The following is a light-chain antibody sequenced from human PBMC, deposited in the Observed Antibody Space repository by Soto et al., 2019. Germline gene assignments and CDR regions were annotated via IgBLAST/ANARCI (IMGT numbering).Light chain of an antibody. CDR3: QQYNNWRT. Sequence: EIVMTQSAATLSVSPGERATLSCRASQSVSSNLAWYQQKPGQAPRLLIYGASTRATGIPARFSGSGSGTEFTLTISSLKSEDFAVYYCQQYNNWRTFGQGTKVDIK. CDR2: GAS. J-gene: IGKJ1*01. CDR1: QSVSSN. V-gene: IGKV3-15*01.